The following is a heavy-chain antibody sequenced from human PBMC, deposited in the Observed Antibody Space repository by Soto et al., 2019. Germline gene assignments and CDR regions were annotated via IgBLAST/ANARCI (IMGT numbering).Heavy chain of an antibody. Sequence: ASVKVSCKASGYTFTGYDMRWVRQAPGQGLEWMGWISANSGGTNYAQKFQGRVTMTRDTSISTAYMELRRLRSDDTAVYYCASALTGNMLTYSSYGMDVWGQGTTVTVSS. V-gene: IGHV1-2*02. J-gene: IGHJ6*02. CDR2: ISANSGGT. CDR3: ASALTGNMLTYSSYGMDV. D-gene: IGHD1-20*01. CDR1: GYTFTGYD.